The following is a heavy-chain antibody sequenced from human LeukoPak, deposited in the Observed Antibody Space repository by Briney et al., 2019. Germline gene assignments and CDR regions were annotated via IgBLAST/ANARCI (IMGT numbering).Heavy chain of an antibody. CDR1: GFTFSSYG. CDR3: AKDSAFYYIDV. D-gene: IGHD3-10*01. J-gene: IGHJ6*03. Sequence: PGGSLRLPCAASGFTFSSYGMHWVRQAPGKGLEWVAVISYDGSNKYYADSVKGRFTISRDNSKNTLYLQMNSLKGDDTAVYYCAKDSAFYYIDVWGKGTTVIISS. V-gene: IGHV3-30*18. CDR2: ISYDGSNK.